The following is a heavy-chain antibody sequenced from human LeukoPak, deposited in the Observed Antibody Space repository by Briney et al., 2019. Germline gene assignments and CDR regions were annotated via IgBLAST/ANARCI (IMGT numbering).Heavy chain of an antibody. CDR3: ARGTDSSGWYDY. D-gene: IGHD6-19*01. CDR1: GFTFSDYY. CDR2: ISSSGSTI. V-gene: IGHV3-11*01. J-gene: IGHJ4*02. Sequence: PGGSLTLSCAACGFTFSDYYVICMRQATGEALEWVSYISSSGSTIYYADSVKGRFTISRDNAKNSLYLQMNSLRAEDTAVYYCARGTDSSGWYDYWGQGTLVTVSS.